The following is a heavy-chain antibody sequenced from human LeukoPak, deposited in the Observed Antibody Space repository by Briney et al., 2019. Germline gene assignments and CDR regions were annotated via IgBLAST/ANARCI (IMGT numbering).Heavy chain of an antibody. Sequence: ETLSLTCIVSGGSISSTTYYWSWIRQPPGKGLEWIGEINHSGSTNYNPSLKSRVTISVDTSKNQFSLKLSSVTAADTAVYYCARGRGLLGYWGQGTLVTVSS. CDR3: ARGRGLLGY. D-gene: IGHD2-15*01. V-gene: IGHV4-39*07. CDR2: INHSGST. J-gene: IGHJ4*02. CDR1: GGSISSTTYY.